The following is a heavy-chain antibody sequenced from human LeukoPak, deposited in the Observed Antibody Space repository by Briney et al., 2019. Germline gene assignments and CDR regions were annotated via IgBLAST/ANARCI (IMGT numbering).Heavy chain of an antibody. CDR1: EYTFTDYY. J-gene: IGHJ6*03. V-gene: IGHV1-2*02. D-gene: IGHD3-10*01. Sequence: ASVKVSCKASEYTFTDYYMHWVRQAPGQGLEWMGWINPNSGGTNYAQKFQGRVTMTRDTSISTAYMELIRLRSDDTAVYYCVRDMVRGPLARYYYYSMDVWGKGTTVTVSS. CDR2: INPNSGGT. CDR3: VRDMVRGPLARYYYYSMDV.